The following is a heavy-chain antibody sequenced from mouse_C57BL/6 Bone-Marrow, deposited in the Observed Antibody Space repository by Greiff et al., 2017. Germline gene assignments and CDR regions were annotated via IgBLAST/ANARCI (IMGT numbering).Heavy chain of an antibody. D-gene: IGHD2-3*01. CDR2: INPYNGGT. CDR1: GYTFTDYY. V-gene: IGHV1-19*01. CDR3: ARGDGYYWDFDF. J-gene: IGHJ1*03. Sequence: EVQLQQSGPVLVKPGASVKMSCKASGYTFTDYYMNWVKQSHGKSLEWIGVINPYNGGTSYNQKFKGKATLAVDKSSSTAYMELNSLTSEDSAVYYCARGDGYYWDFDFWGTGTTVTVSS.